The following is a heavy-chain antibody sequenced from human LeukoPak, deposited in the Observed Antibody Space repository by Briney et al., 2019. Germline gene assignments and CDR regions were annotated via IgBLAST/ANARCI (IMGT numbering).Heavy chain of an antibody. CDR3: ASAVVPAASFDY. CDR1: GYTFTSYG. Sequence: ASVKVSCKASGYTFTSYGISWVRQAPGQGLEWMGWISAYNGNTNYAQKLQGRVTMTRDMSTSTVYMELSSLRSEDTAVYYCASAVVPAASFDYWGQGTLVTVSS. D-gene: IGHD2-2*01. J-gene: IGHJ4*02. V-gene: IGHV1-18*01. CDR2: ISAYNGNT.